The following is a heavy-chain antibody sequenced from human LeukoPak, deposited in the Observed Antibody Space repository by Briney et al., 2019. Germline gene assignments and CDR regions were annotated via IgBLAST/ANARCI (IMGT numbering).Heavy chain of an antibody. CDR2: INHSGST. V-gene: IGHV4-34*01. CDR1: GGSFSGYY. J-gene: IGHJ4*02. CDR3: ARPRLTTLRGPFDY. D-gene: IGHD4-17*01. Sequence: SETLSLTCAVYGGSFSGYYWSWIRQPPGKGLEWIGEINHSGSTNYNPSLKSRVTISVDTSKNQFSLKLSSVTAADTAVYYCARPRLTTLRGPFDYWGQGTLVTVSS.